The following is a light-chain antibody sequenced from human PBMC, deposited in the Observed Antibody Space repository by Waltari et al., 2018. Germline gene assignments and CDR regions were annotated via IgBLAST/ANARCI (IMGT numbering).Light chain of an antibody. CDR1: SSDVGAYNY. Sequence: QSALTQPASVSGSPGQSITISCTGTSSDVGAYNYVSWYQQHPGKVPKLIIYDVSHRPSGVSFRFSGSKSDNTAFLTISGLQAEDEADYYCISYTTSDTMIFGGGTKLTVL. V-gene: IGLV2-14*03. CDR2: DVS. J-gene: IGLJ2*01. CDR3: ISYTTSDTMI.